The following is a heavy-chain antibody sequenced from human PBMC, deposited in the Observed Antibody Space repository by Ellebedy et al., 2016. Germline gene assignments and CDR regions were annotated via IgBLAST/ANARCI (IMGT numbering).Heavy chain of an antibody. V-gene: IGHV3-21*06. CDR1: GFPFSPAG. D-gene: IGHD3-3*01. J-gene: IGHJ4*02. CDR2: IVNTGRET. CDR3: TRDGREWSRDY. Sequence: GESLKISCAASGFPFSPAGMTWIRQAPGKGLEWVGTIVNTGRETYYADPLKVRFTISRDNAMNSVYLQMYSLTVEDTGVYFCTRDGREWSRDYWGQGTLVTVSS.